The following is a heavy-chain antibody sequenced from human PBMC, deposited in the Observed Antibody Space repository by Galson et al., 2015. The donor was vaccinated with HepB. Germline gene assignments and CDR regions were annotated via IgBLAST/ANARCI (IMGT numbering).Heavy chain of an antibody. CDR1: GYTFTGYY. CDR3: ARDRKIIVVVPAANWFDP. V-gene: IGHV1-2*06. D-gene: IGHD2-2*01. J-gene: IGHJ5*02. CDR2: INPNSGGT. Sequence: SVKVSCKASGYTFTGYYMHWVRQAPGQGLEWMGRINPNSGGTNYAQKFQGGVTMTRDTSISTAYMELSRLRSDDTAVYYCARDRKIIVVVPAANWFDPWGQGTLVTVSS.